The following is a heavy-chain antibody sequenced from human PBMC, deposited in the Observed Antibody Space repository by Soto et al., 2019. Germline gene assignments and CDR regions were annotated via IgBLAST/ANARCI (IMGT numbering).Heavy chain of an antibody. CDR3: AKGWAGYSSGWFPFDI. J-gene: IGHJ3*02. V-gene: IGHV3-30*18. CDR2: ISYEGSNK. CDR1: GFTFSDHG. Sequence: HPGGSLRLSCAASGFTFSDHGMHWVRQAPGKGLEWVAVISYEGSNKYYADSVKGRFTVSRDNSKDTVYLNMNSLRAEETAVYYCAKGWAGYSSGWFPFDIWGQGTTVTVSS. D-gene: IGHD6-13*01.